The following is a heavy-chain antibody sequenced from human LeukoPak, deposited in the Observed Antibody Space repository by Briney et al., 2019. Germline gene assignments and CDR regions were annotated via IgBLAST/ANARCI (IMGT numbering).Heavy chain of an antibody. V-gene: IGHV3-53*01. J-gene: IGHJ4*02. Sequence: GGSMRLSCAASGFTVSSNYMSWVRQAPGKGLEWVSVIYSGGSTYYEDTVKGRFTISRDNSKSTLYLQMNSLRAEDTAVYYCARLNVDPPREGYDYWGQGTLVTVSS. CDR2: IYSGGST. CDR1: GFTVSSNY. CDR3: ARLNVDPPREGYDY. D-gene: IGHD5-24*01.